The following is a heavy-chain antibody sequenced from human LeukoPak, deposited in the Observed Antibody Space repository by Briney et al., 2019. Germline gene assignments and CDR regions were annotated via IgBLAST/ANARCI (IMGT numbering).Heavy chain of an antibody. CDR3: ARANFLYCSSSTCLFDY. CDR1: GYTFTDYY. J-gene: IGHJ4*02. D-gene: IGHD2-2*01. V-gene: IGHV1-2*02. Sequence: ASLKLSCTASGYTFTDYYMHWVRQAPGQGLEWMASINPNDGDTNYAQKFQGRVTMTRDTSISTAHMEVSRLRSDDTAVYYCARANFLYCSSSTCLFDYWGQGTLVTVSS. CDR2: INPNDGDT.